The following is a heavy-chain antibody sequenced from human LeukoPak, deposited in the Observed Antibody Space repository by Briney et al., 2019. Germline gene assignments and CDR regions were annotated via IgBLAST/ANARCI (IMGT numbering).Heavy chain of an antibody. Sequence: SETLSLTCAVYGGSFSGYYWSWLRQPPGKGLEWIGEINHSGSINYNPSLKSRVTISVDTSKNQFSLSLTSVTAADTALYYCPRGRWALRFDDWGQGTLVTVSS. CDR2: INHSGSI. V-gene: IGHV4-34*01. D-gene: IGHD4-23*01. J-gene: IGHJ4*02. CDR1: GGSFSGYY. CDR3: PRGRWALRFDD.